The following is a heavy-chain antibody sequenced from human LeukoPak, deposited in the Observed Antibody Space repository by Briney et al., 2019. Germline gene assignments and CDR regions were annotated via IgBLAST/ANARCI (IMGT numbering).Heavy chain of an antibody. CDR2: IYYSGST. J-gene: IGHJ4*02. D-gene: IGHD4/OR15-4a*01. CDR1: GGSTSSYY. V-gene: IGHV4-59*01. Sequence: SETLSLTCTVSGGSTSSYYWSWIRQPPGKGLEWIGYIYYSGSTNYNPSLKSRVTISVDTSKNQFSLKLSSVTAADTAVYYCARVRSNDYMFDYWGQGTLVTVPS. CDR3: ARVRSNDYMFDY.